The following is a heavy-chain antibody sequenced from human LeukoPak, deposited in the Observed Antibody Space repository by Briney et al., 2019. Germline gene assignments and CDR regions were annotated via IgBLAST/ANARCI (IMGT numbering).Heavy chain of an antibody. CDR3: AKDRYGDYVDYFDY. V-gene: IGHV3-21*01. J-gene: IGHJ4*02. CDR1: GFTFSDYT. CDR2: ISSSSSYI. Sequence: PGGSLRLSCAASGFTFSDYTMNWVRQAPGKGLEWVSSISSSSSYIYYGDSVRGRFTISRDNSKNTLYLQMNSLRAEDTAVYYCAKDRYGDYVDYFDYWGQGTLVTVSS. D-gene: IGHD4-17*01.